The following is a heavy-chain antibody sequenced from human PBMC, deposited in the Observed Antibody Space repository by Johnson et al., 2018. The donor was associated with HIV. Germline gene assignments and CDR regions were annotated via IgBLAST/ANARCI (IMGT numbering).Heavy chain of an antibody. CDR2: ISHDGINK. CDR3: AKERAYIRSFDI. Sequence: QEQLVESGGGVVQPGRSLRLSCAASGFTFSSYAMHWVRQAPGKGLEWVAVISHDGINKYYRDSVKGRFTISRDNSKNTLHLQINSLRAEDMAMYYCAKERAYIRSFDIWGQGTMVTVSS. D-gene: IGHD1-14*01. CDR1: GFTFSSYA. J-gene: IGHJ3*02. V-gene: IGHV3-30*04.